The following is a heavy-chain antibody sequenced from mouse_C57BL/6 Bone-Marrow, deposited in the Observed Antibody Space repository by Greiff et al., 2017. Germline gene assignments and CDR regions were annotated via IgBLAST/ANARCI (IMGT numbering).Heavy chain of an antibody. D-gene: IGHD1-1*02. CDR1: GYTFTDYY. Sequence: EVQLQQSGPELVKPGASVKISCKASGYTFTDYYMNWVKQSHGKSLEWIGDINPNNGGTSYNQKFKGKATLTVDKSSSTAYMELRSLTSEDSAVYYCARWGWCVRGAMDYWGQGTSVTVSS. V-gene: IGHV1-26*01. CDR2: INPNNGGT. CDR3: ARWGWCVRGAMDY. J-gene: IGHJ4*01.